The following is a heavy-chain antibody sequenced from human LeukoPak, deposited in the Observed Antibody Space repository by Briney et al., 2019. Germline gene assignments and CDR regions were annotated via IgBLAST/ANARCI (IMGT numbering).Heavy chain of an antibody. CDR3: ARAGTRHGSGSYARY. CDR2: INHSGST. V-gene: IGHV4-34*01. Sequence: SETLSLTCAVYGGSFSGYYWSWIRQPPGKGLEWIGEINHSGSTNYNPSLKSRVTISVDTSKNQFSLKLSSVTAAGTAVYYCARAGTRHGSGSYARYWGQGTLVTVSS. D-gene: IGHD3-10*01. CDR1: GGSFSGYY. J-gene: IGHJ4*02.